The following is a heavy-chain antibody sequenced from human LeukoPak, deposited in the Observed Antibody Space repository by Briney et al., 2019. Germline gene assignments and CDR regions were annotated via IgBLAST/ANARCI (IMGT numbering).Heavy chain of an antibody. CDR1: GFPFSNNP. CDR3: ARDGGKGYAIDY. CDR2: ISTAITTT. V-gene: IGHV3-48*01. D-gene: IGHD2-2*01. J-gene: IGHJ4*02. Sequence: GGSLRLSCVVSGFPFSNNPMNWVRQAPGKGLEWVSYISTAITTTYYAESVKGRFTIPRDNAKNSLYLQMNSLRVEDTAVYYCARDGGKGYAIDYWGQGTLVTVSS.